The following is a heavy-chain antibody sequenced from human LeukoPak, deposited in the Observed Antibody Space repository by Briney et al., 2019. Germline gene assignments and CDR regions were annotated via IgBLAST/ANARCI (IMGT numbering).Heavy chain of an antibody. J-gene: IGHJ3*02. V-gene: IGHV3-21*01. D-gene: IGHD3-9*01. CDR2: ISSSSSYI. CDR3: ARGGVLRYFEEAFDI. CDR1: GFTFSSYS. Sequence: GGSLRLSCAASGFTFSSYSMNWVRQAPGKGLEWVSSISSSSSYIYYADSVKGRFAISRDNAKNSLSLQMNSLRAEDTAVYYCARGGVLRYFEEAFDICGQGTMVTVSS.